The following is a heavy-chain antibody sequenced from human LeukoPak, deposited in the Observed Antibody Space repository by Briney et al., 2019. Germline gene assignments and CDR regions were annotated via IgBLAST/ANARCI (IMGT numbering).Heavy chain of an antibody. J-gene: IGHJ3*02. CDR3: ARASYYYGSGSYLLHDAFDI. V-gene: IGHV3-21*01. D-gene: IGHD3-10*01. CDR2: ISSSSSYI. Sequence: GGSLRLSCAASGFTFSSYSMNWVRQAPGKGLEWVSSISSSSSYIYYADSVKGRFTISRDNAKNSLYLQMNSLRAEDTAVYYRARASYYYGSGSYLLHDAFDIWGQGTMVTVSS. CDR1: GFTFSSYS.